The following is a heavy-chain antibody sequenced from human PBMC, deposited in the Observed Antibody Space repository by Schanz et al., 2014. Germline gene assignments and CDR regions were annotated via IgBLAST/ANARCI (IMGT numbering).Heavy chain of an antibody. V-gene: IGHV3-53*02. D-gene: IGHD1-26*01. CDR2: IGGSGDST. Sequence: EVQLVETGGGLIQPGGSLRLSCAASGFSVSHSYMTWVRQSPGKGLEWVSGIGGSGDSTHYADSVKGRFIISRDNSKNTMYLQMNSLRAEDTAVYYCVKDLQRELLRDDHYYDMDVWGQGTTVTVSS. CDR3: VKDLQRELLRDDHYYDMDV. J-gene: IGHJ6*02. CDR1: GFSVSHSY.